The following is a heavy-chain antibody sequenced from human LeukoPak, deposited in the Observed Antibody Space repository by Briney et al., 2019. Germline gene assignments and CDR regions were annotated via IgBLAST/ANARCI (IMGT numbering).Heavy chain of an antibody. J-gene: IGHJ4*02. CDR1: GFTFSSYG. D-gene: IGHD6-13*01. CDR2: IYSGGST. V-gene: IGHV3-53*01. Sequence: PGGSLRLSCAASGFTFSSYGMSWVRQAPGKGLEWVSIIYSGGSTYYADSVKGRFTISRDNSKNTLYLQMNSLRAEDTAVYYCAGGQQLVRFDYWGQGTLVTVSS. CDR3: AGGQQLVRFDY.